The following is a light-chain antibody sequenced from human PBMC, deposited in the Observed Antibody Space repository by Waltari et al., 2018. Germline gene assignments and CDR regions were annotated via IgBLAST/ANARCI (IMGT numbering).Light chain of an antibody. V-gene: IGLV3-1*01. CDR2: QDT. CDR3: QAWDSNTAHYV. J-gene: IGLJ1*01. Sequence: SSELTQPPSVSVSPGQTASVTCPGDKLGNKYSSWYQQKPGQSPVLVIYQDTKRPSGIPERFSGSNSGNTATLTITGTQALDEADYYCQAWDSNTAHYVFGTGTKVTVL. CDR1: KLGNKY.